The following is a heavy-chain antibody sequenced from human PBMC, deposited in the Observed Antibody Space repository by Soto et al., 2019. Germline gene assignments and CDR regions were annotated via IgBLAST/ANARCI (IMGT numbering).Heavy chain of an antibody. Sequence: GASVKVSCKASEYTFTGYYMHWVRQAPGQGLEWMGWINPNSGDTKNAQKFQGRVTISVDTSKNQFSLKLSSVTAADTAVYYCARAVYGFRSWFDPWGQGTLVTVSS. CDR2: INPNSGDT. D-gene: IGHD3-10*01. J-gene: IGHJ5*02. CDR1: EYTFTGYY. CDR3: ARAVYGFRSWFDP. V-gene: IGHV1-2*02.